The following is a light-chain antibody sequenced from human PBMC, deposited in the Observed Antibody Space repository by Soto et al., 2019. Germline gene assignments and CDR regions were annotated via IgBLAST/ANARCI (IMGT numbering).Light chain of an antibody. CDR1: QSVGSK. Sequence: EIVMTQSPATLSVSPGDRASLSCRASQSVGSKLAWYQHKPGQAPRLLIYDASTRATGFPARFSGSGSGTEFTLTISSLQPEDFAVYYCKQYNNWPPFTFGPGTNVDIK. CDR3: KQYNNWPPFT. V-gene: IGKV3-15*01. J-gene: IGKJ3*01. CDR2: DAS.